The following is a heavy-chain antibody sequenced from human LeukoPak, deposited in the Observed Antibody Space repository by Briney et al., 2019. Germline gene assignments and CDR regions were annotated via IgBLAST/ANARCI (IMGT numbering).Heavy chain of an antibody. V-gene: IGHV4-39*01. CDR3: ASSPLVRYYYYYMDV. Sequence: SETLSLTCTVSGGSISSSSYYWGWIRQPPGKGLEWIGSIYYSGSTYYNPSLKSRVTISVDTSKNQFSLKLSSVTAADTAVYYCASSPLVRYYYYYMDVWGKGTTVTVSS. CDR1: GGSISSSSYY. D-gene: IGHD6-13*01. CDR2: IYYSGST. J-gene: IGHJ6*03.